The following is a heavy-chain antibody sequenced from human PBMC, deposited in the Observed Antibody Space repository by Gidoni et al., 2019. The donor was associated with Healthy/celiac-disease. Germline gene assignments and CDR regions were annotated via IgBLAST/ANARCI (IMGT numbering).Heavy chain of an antibody. V-gene: IGHV1-2*02. Sequence: GWSNPNSGGTNYAQKFQGRVTMTRDPSISTAYMELSRLRSDDTAVYYCARDEDWNYEFVDSFDYGGQGTLVTVSS. CDR3: ARDEDWNYEFVDSFDY. D-gene: IGHD1-7*01. J-gene: IGHJ4*02. CDR2: SNPNSGGT.